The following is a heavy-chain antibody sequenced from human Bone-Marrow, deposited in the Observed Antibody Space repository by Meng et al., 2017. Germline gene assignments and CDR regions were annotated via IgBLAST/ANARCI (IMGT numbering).Heavy chain of an antibody. V-gene: IGHV1-2*06. J-gene: IGHJ5*02. Sequence: VQVVQSGAEVKKPGASVKVSCKASGYTFTGYYMHWVRQAPGQGLEWMGRINPNSGGTNYAQKFQGRVTMTRDTSISTAYMELSRLRSDDTAVYYCARVSVRGVIRWFDPWGQGTLVTVSS. CDR2: INPNSGGT. D-gene: IGHD3-10*01. CDR3: ARVSVRGVIRWFDP. CDR1: GYTFTGYY.